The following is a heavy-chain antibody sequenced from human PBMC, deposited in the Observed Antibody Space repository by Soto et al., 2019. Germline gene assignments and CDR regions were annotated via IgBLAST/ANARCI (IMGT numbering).Heavy chain of an antibody. CDR1: GGSFSGYY. J-gene: IGHJ6*02. CDR3: ARPSYALNWDFHYGMQV. D-gene: IGHD2-2*01. V-gene: IGHV4-34*01. Sequence: QVHLQQWGAGVLKPSETLSLTCAVSGGSFSGYYWTWIRQIPGKGLEWIGEINQSANTKYNPSFMRRVTMSVDTSRNQFALKLRSVTAADTAVYYCARPSYALNWDFHYGMQVWGHGTSVTVSS. CDR2: INQSANT.